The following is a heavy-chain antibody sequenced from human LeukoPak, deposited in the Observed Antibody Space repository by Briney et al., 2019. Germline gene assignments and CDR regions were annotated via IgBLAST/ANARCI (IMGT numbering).Heavy chain of an antibody. Sequence: GGSLRLSCAASGFTFSSYAMTWVRQAPGKGLEWVSVISGSGGSTYYADSVKGRFTISRDNSKNTLYLQMNSLRAEDTAVYYCAKDRGPYSSGWYVFAYWGQGTLVTVSS. CDR3: AKDRGPYSSGWYVFAY. CDR2: ISGSGGST. D-gene: IGHD6-19*01. J-gene: IGHJ4*02. CDR1: GFTFSSYA. V-gene: IGHV3-23*01.